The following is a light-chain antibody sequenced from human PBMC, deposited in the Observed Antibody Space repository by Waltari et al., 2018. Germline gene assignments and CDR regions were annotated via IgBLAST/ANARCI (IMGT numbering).Light chain of an antibody. Sequence: IQMTQSPSTLSASIGDRVTIPCRASQSFANSLAWYQQKPGKAPKLLIQKASSLQSGVPSRFSGSESGTEFVLTIDSLQPDDFATYFCQQYNGYPYTFGQGTKLEIK. J-gene: IGKJ2*01. CDR1: QSFANS. CDR3: QQYNGYPYT. V-gene: IGKV1-5*03. CDR2: KAS.